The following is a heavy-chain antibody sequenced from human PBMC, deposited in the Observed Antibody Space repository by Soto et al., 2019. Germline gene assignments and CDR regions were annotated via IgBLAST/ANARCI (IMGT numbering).Heavy chain of an antibody. CDR2: IYYSGST. V-gene: IGHV4-61*01. D-gene: IGHD1-26*01. CDR1: GGFVNSDYYY. Sequence: SETLSLTCTVSGGFVNSDYYYGSCILEPTGKALECIGYIYYSGSTNYNPSLKSRVTISVDTSKNQFSLRLSSVTAADTAVDYCAGDRQYSGSYYDYYGVAVWGQGTTVTVSS. J-gene: IGHJ6*02. CDR3: AGDRQYSGSYYDYYGVAV.